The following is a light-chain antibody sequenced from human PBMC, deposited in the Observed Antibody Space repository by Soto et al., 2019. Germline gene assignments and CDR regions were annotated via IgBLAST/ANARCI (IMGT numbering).Light chain of an antibody. V-gene: IGLV2-11*01. Sequence: QSALTQPRSVSGSPGQSVTISCTGTSSDVGTYNYVSWYQQHPGKAPKLMIYDVTKWPSGVPDRFSGSKSGNTASLTISGLQAEDEADYYCFSYAGYYTLLFGGGTKLTVL. J-gene: IGLJ2*01. CDR2: DVT. CDR1: SSDVGTYNY. CDR3: FSYAGYYTLL.